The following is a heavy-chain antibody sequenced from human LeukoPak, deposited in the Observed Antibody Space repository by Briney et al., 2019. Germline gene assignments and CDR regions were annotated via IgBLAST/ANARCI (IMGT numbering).Heavy chain of an antibody. Sequence: PGGSVRLSCAASGFIFSDFYMNWVRQAPGKGLEWVSYISGPGGTIYYADSVKGRFTIPRDNAKNSLSLQMTSLRAEDTAVYYCARGSSYNTGWYSWFDFWGRGTLVTVSS. J-gene: IGHJ5*01. CDR2: ISGPGGTI. CDR1: GFIFSDFY. D-gene: IGHD6-19*01. CDR3: ARGSSYNTGWYSWFDF. V-gene: IGHV3-11*01.